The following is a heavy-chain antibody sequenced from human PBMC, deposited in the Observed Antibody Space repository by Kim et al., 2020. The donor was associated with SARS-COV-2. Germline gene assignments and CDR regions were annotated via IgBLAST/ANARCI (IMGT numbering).Heavy chain of an antibody. V-gene: IGHV3-21*01. J-gene: IGHJ4*02. Sequence: GGSLRLSCAASGFTFSSYSMNWVRQAPGKGLEWVSSISSSSSYIYYADSVKGRFTISRDNAKNSLYLQMNSLRAEDTSVYYCASTGGETGYYFDYWGQGTLVTVSS. CDR3: ASTGGETGYYFDY. CDR2: ISSSSSYI. D-gene: IGHD1-26*01. CDR1: GFTFSSYS.